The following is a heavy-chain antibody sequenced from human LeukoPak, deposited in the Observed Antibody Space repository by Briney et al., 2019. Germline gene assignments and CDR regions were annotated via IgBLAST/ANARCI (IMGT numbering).Heavy chain of an antibody. CDR3: ARNLRDGYNWENWNWFDP. Sequence: AASVKVSCKASGYTFTGYYMHWVRQAPGQGLEWMGWINPNSGGTNYAQKFQGRVTMTRDTSISTAYMELSRLRSDDTAVYYCARNLRDGYNWENWNWFDPWGQGTLVTVSS. CDR2: INPNSGGT. CDR1: GYTFTGYY. V-gene: IGHV1-2*02. J-gene: IGHJ5*02. D-gene: IGHD5-24*01.